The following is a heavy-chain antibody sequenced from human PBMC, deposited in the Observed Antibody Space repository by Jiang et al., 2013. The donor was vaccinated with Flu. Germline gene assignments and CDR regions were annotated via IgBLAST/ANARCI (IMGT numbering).Heavy chain of an antibody. D-gene: IGHD3-22*01. CDR2: ISYDGSNK. J-gene: IGHJ4*02. V-gene: IGHV3-30*18. CDR3: AKDRDYYDSSGYYDY. CDR1: GFTFSSYG. Sequence: VQLLESGGGVVQPGRSLRLSCAASGFTFSSYGMHWVRQAPGKGLEWVAVISYDGSNKYYADSVKGRFTISRGNSKNTLYLQMNSLRAEDTAVYYCAKDRDYYDSSGYYDYWGQGTLVTVSS.